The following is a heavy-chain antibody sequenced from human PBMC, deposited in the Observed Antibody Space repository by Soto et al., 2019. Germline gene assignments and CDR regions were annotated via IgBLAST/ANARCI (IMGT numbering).Heavy chain of an antibody. V-gene: IGHV1-69*08. CDR2: IIPILDIA. D-gene: IGHD2-2*01. CDR1: GGTFRTYS. CDR3: ARDNYPVVVPGAPGVGALDI. J-gene: IGHJ3*02. Sequence: QVQLVQSGAEVKKPGSSVKISCKVSGGTFRTYSISWVRQAPGQGREWMGRIIPILDIANYAQKFQGTVTLSADKSTSTAYMDLSSLRSEDTAVFYCARDNYPVVVPGAPGVGALDIWGHGTMVTVSS.